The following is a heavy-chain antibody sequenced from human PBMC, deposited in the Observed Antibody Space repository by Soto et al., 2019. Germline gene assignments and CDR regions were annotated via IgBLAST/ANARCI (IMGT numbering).Heavy chain of an antibody. CDR1: GGSIRSGGYY. Sequence: QVQLQESGPGLVKPSQTLSLTCTVSGGSIRSGGYYWSWIRQHPGKGLEWIGYIYYSGSTYYNPALKSRVTISVDTSKNQFSLKLSSVTAADTAVYYCARGVTMVRGVIHTPDFDYWGQGPRVTVSS. CDR2: IYYSGST. D-gene: IGHD3-10*01. J-gene: IGHJ4*02. V-gene: IGHV4-31*03. CDR3: ARGVTMVRGVIHTPDFDY.